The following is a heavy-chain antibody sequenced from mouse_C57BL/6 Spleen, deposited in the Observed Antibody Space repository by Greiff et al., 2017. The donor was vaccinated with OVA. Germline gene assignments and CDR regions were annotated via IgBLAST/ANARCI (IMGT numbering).Heavy chain of an antibody. CDR3: ARGGNYDAMDY. D-gene: IGHD2-1*01. V-gene: IGHV1-52*01. CDR1: GYTFTSYW. CDR2: IDPSDSET. J-gene: IGHJ4*01. Sequence: QVHVKQPGAELVRPGSSVKLSCKASGYTFTSYWMHWVKQRPIQGLEWIGNIDPSDSETHYNQKFKDKATLTVDKSSSTAYMQLSSLTSEDSAVYYCARGGNYDAMDYWGQGTSVTVSS.